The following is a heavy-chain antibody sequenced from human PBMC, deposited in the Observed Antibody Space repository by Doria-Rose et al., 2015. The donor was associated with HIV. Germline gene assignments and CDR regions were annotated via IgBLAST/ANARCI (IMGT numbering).Heavy chain of an antibody. Sequence: TLKESGPVLVKPTETLTLTCTVSGVSLSSPGMGVSWIRQPPGKALEWLANIFSDDERSDNTALKSRLTISRGTSKSQVVLTMTDMDPVDTATYYCARIKSSRWYHKYYFDFWGQGTLVIVSA. CDR3: ARIKSSRWYHKYYFDF. CDR2: IFSDDER. D-gene: IGHD6-13*01. V-gene: IGHV2-26*01. CDR1: GVSLSSPGMG. J-gene: IGHJ4*02.